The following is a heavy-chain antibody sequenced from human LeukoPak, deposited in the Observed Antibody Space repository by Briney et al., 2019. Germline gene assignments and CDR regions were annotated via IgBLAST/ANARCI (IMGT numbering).Heavy chain of an antibody. CDR2: IYYSGST. J-gene: IGHJ5*02. Sequence: PSETLSLTCTVSGGSISSSSYYWGWIRQPPGKGLEWIGSIYYSGSTYYNPSLKSRVTISVDTSKNQFSLKLSSVTAADTAVYYCARVRTYYDILTGDHAWFDPWGQGTLVTVSS. CDR3: ARVRTYYDILTGDHAWFDP. CDR1: GGSISSSSYY. D-gene: IGHD3-9*01. V-gene: IGHV4-39*07.